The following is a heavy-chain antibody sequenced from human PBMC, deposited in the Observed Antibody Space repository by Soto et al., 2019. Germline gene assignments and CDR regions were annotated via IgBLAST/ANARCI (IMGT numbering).Heavy chain of an antibody. V-gene: IGHV3-21*01. CDR2: TFNYAGRL. Sequence: EVQLVASGGRLVKPGGSLSLSCAVSGFALSSYSIAWVRQAPGKGLEWVSFTFNYAGRLYYADSVKGRFAISRDDAKNSVYLQINSLRAEDTAVYDGPREGGCFGVGYSFRSAVDLWGPGTGVTVSS. D-gene: IGHD5-18*01. J-gene: IGHJ3*01. CDR3: PREGGCFGVGYSFRSAVDL. CDR1: GFALSSYS.